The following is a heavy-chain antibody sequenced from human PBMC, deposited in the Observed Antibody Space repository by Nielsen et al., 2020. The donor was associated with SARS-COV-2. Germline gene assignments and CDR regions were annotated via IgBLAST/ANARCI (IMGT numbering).Heavy chain of an antibody. D-gene: IGHD3-16*01. CDR2: ISWNSGSI. V-gene: IGHV3-9*01. CDR1: GFTFDDYA. Sequence: SLKISCAASGFTFDDYAMHWVRQAPGKGLEWVSGISWNSGSIGYADSEKGRFTISRDNAKNSLYLQMNSLRAEDTALYYCASPLGDAFDIWGQGTMVTVSS. CDR3: ASPLGDAFDI. J-gene: IGHJ3*02.